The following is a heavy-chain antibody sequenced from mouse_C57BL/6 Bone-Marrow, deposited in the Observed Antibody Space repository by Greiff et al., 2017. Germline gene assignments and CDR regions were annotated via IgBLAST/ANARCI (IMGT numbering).Heavy chain of an antibody. D-gene: IGHD6-1*01. Sequence: EVQVVESGGDLVKPGGSLKLSCAASGFTFSSYGMSWVRQTPDKRLEWVATISSGGSYTYYPDSVKGRFTISRDNAKNTLYLQMSSLKSEDTAMYYCARGLTWFAYWGQGTLVTVSA. CDR3: ARGLTWFAY. CDR2: ISSGGSYT. J-gene: IGHJ3*01. CDR1: GFTFSSYG. V-gene: IGHV5-6*01.